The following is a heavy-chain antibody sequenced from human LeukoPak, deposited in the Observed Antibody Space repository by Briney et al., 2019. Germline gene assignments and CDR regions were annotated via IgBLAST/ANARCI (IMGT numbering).Heavy chain of an antibody. Sequence: PGGTLRLSCAASGFTFSSYGMSWVSQAPGKGLEWVSAISGSGGSTYYADSVKGRFTISRDNSKNTLYLQMNSLRVEDTAFYYCARDSSMLRGPLVIYYFDFWGQGTLVTVSS. CDR1: GFTFSSYG. CDR3: ARDSSMLRGPLVIYYFDF. J-gene: IGHJ4*02. D-gene: IGHD3-10*01. V-gene: IGHV3-23*01. CDR2: ISGSGGST.